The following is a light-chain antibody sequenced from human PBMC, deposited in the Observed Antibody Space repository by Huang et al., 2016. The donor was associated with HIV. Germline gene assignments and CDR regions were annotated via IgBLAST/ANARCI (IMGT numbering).Light chain of an antibody. J-gene: IGKJ2*01. Sequence: DIQMTPSPSSLSASVGDRVTITFQSSQDITSYLNWYQQKPGKAPRLLIYDASTLETGVPSRFTGSGSGTDFTFTISSLQPEDFATYYCQHYDDLPYTFGQGTRLEIK. CDR1: QDITSY. CDR2: DAS. V-gene: IGKV1-33*01. CDR3: QHYDDLPYT.